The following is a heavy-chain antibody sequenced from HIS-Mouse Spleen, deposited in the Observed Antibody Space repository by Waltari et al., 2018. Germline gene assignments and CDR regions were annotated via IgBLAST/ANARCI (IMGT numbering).Heavy chain of an antibody. CDR1: GGSISSSRYS. J-gene: IGHJ2*01. CDR2: LYYSGST. Sequence: QLQLQESGPGLVKPSEPLSLTCTVPGGSISSSRYSWGWIRQPPGKGLEWIGSLYYSGSTYYNPSLKSRVTISVDTSKNQFSLKLSSVTAADTAVYYCAREIPYSSSWYDWYFDLWGRGTLVTVSS. D-gene: IGHD6-13*01. V-gene: IGHV4-39*07. CDR3: AREIPYSSSWYDWYFDL.